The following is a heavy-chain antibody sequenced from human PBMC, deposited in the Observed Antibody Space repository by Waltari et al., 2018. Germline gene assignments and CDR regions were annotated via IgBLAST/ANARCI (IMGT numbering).Heavy chain of an antibody. J-gene: IGHJ5*02. Sequence: QVQLQESGPGLVKPSETLSLTCAVSGYSISSGYYWGWIRQPPGKGLEWIGSIYHSGSTYYNPSLKSRVTISVDTSKNQFSLKLSSVTAADTAVYYCAREFSEVLRYFDWSLDPWGQGTLVTVSS. V-gene: IGHV4-38-2*02. CDR3: AREFSEVLRYFDWSLDP. CDR1: GYSISSGYY. D-gene: IGHD3-9*01. CDR2: IYHSGST.